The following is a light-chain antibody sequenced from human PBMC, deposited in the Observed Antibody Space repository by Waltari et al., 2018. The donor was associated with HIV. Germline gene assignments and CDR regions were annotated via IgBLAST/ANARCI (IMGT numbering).Light chain of an antibody. CDR1: QSLRNNF. Sequence: EIVLTQSPGTLSLSPGERATLSCRASQSLRNNFLAWYQQKVGQAPRLLIYGASRRATGIPNMFSGSGSGTDFTLTVTRLEPEDFAVYYCQQYDTSMSTFGQGSKLEMK. J-gene: IGKJ2*01. CDR2: GAS. CDR3: QQYDTSMST. V-gene: IGKV3-20*01.